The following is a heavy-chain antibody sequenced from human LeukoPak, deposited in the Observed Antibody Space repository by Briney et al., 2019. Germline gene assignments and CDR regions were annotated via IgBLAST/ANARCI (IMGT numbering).Heavy chain of an antibody. D-gene: IGHD3-16*01. J-gene: IGHJ4*02. CDR2: IYSGGST. Sequence: GGSLRLSCAASGFTFSSYWMNWLRQAQGKGLEWVSVIYSGGSTYYADSVKGRFTISRDNSKNTLYLQMNSLRAEDTAVYYCARVRGGNYFDYWGQGTLVTVSS. V-gene: IGHV3-53*01. CDR3: ARVRGGNYFDY. CDR1: GFTFSSYW.